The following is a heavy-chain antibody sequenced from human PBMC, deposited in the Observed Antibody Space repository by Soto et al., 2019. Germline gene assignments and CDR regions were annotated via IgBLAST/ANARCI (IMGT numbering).Heavy chain of an antibody. D-gene: IGHD3-3*01. CDR2: IYPGDSDT. V-gene: IGHV5-51*01. CDR1: GYTFSNYW. J-gene: IGHJ3*02. Sequence: GESLKISCQGSGYTFSNYWIGWVRQMPGKGLECMGIIYPGDSDTTYSPSSQGQVTISADKSTSTAYLQWRSLRASDTAMYYCARRPRSGYYPDAFDIWGQGTMVTVSS. CDR3: ARRPRSGYYPDAFDI.